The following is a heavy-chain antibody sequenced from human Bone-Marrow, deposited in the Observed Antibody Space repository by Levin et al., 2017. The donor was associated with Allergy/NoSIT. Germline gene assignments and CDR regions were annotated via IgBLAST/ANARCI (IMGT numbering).Heavy chain of an antibody. CDR3: ARYYSDLDPGLDY. CDR2: IITYNGNT. Sequence: ASVKVSCKTSGYTFADYFISWVRQAPGQGLEWMGSIITYNGNTKYAQKFQGRVTMTMDTSATTVYMELASLRLDDTAIFYCARYYSDLDPGLDYWGQGTLVTVSS. CDR1: GYTFADYF. J-gene: IGHJ4*02. V-gene: IGHV1-18*01. D-gene: IGHD2-15*01.